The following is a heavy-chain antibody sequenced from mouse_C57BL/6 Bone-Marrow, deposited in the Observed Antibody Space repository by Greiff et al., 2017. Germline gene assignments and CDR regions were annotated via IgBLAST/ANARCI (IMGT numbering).Heavy chain of an antibody. V-gene: IGHV1-26*01. CDR1: GYTFTDYY. CDR2: INPNNGGT. Sequence: VQLQQSGPELVKPGASVKISCKASGYTFTDYYMNWVKQSHGKSLEWIGDINPNNGGTSYNQKFKGKATLTVDKSSSTAYMELRSLTSEDSAVYYCARYGTVVAHWYFDVWGTGTTVTVSS. CDR3: ARYGTVVAHWYFDV. J-gene: IGHJ1*03. D-gene: IGHD1-1*01.